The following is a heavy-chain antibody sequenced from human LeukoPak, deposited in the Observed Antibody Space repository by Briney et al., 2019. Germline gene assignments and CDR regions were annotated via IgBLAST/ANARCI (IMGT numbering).Heavy chain of an antibody. CDR1: DYSISTGYY. Sequence: SETLSLTCSVSDYSISTGYYWGWIRQPPGKGLEWIGSIYHSGRTHYNPSLKSRVIISVDTSKNYFSLKLSSVTAADTAMYYCARDETYSDVWSGSAGGGKGNYLDYWGQGILVTVSS. J-gene: IGHJ4*02. CDR2: IYHSGRT. CDR3: ARDETYSDVWSGSAGGGKGNYLDY. D-gene: IGHD3-3*01. V-gene: IGHV4-38-2*02.